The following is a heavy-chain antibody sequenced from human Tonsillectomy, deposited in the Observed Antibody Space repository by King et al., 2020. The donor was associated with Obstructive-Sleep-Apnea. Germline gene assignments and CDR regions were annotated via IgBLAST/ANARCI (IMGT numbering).Heavy chain of an antibody. V-gene: IGHV1-8*01. Sequence: QLVQSGAEVKKPGASVKVSCKASGFSFTTYDVNWVRQATGQGLEWMGWVNPNSGRTGYSQKFQDRVTMTRDTSKGTAYMELNSLESEDTAVYYCVGFYYYGMDVWGQGTTVTISS. CDR2: VNPNSGRT. CDR3: VGFYYYGMDV. J-gene: IGHJ6*02. CDR1: GFSFTTYD.